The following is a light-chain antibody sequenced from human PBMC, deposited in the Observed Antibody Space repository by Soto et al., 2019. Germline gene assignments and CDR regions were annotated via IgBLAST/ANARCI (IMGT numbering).Light chain of an antibody. J-gene: IGKJ3*01. CDR2: SAS. CDR1: RTVEGNY. Sequence: EVVLTQSPGTLSLSPGERATLSCRASRTVEGNYLAWYHQKPGQAPMLLIHSASTRAPGIPVRFSASGAGTDFTLSISRLEPEYSAVYYCQQYSYSPITFGPGTKVEIK. CDR3: QQYSYSPIT. V-gene: IGKV3-20*01.